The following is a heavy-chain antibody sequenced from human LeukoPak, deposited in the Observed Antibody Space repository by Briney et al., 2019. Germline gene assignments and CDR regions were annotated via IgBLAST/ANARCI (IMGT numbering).Heavy chain of an antibody. V-gene: IGHV1-69*05. J-gene: IGHJ4*02. D-gene: IGHD4-17*01. Sequence: SVKVSCKASGGAFSSDALSWVRQAPGQGLEWMGGIIPIFGTPNYAQKFQGRVTITTDESTSTAYMEVSSLRSEDTAVYYCAQGQGAYGDLRGLFDYWGQGTLVTVSS. CDR2: IIPIFGTP. CDR3: AQGQGAYGDLRGLFDY. CDR1: GGAFSSDA.